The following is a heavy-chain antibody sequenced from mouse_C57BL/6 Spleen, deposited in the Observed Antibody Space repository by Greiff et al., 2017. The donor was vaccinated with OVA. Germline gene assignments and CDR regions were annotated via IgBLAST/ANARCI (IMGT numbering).Heavy chain of an antibody. Sequence: VQLQQPGAELVKPGASVKLSCKASGYTFTSYWMHWVKQRPGQGLEWIGMIHPNSGSTNYNEKFKSKATLTVDKSSSTAYMQLSSLTSADSAVYYCAYYSNYHWYFDVWGTGTTVTVSS. J-gene: IGHJ1*03. V-gene: IGHV1-64*01. CDR3: AYYSNYHWYFDV. CDR1: GYTFTSYW. CDR2: IHPNSGST. D-gene: IGHD2-5*01.